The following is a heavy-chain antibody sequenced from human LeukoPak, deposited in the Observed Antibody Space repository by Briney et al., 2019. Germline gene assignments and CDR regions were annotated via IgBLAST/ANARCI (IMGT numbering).Heavy chain of an antibody. V-gene: IGHV4-38-2*02. Sequence: SETLSLTCTVSGYSISSGNYWDWIRQPPGKGLEWIGSIYHSGSTYYNPSLKSRVTISVDTSKNQFSLNLTSVTAADTAVYYCTRGIDYWGQGTLVTVSS. CDR1: GYSISSGNY. J-gene: IGHJ4*02. CDR2: IYHSGST. CDR3: TRGIDY.